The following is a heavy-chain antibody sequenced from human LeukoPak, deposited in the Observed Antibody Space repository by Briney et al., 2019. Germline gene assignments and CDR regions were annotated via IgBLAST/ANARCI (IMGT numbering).Heavy chain of an antibody. D-gene: IGHD6-13*01. V-gene: IGHV1-18*01. Sequence: SVKVSCKGSVYTFTRYGISWVRQAPGQGLEWMGWISAYNGNTNYAQKLQGRVTMTTDTSTSTAYMELRSLRSDDTAVYYCARDLQGSSWDWGQGTLVTVSS. J-gene: IGHJ4*02. CDR1: VYTFTRYG. CDR2: ISAYNGNT. CDR3: ARDLQGSSWD.